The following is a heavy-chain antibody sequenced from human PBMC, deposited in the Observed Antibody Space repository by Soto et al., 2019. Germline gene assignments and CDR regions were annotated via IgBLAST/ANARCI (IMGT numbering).Heavy chain of an antibody. Sequence: PGGSLRLSCAASGFTFSSYGMHWVRQAPGKGLEWVAVIWYDGSNKYYADSVKGRFTISRDNSKNTLYLQMNSLRAEDTAVYYCARDSYYDSSARPRFDYWGQGTLVTSPQ. CDR1: GFTFSSYG. V-gene: IGHV3-33*01. J-gene: IGHJ4*02. D-gene: IGHD3-22*01. CDR3: ARDSYYDSSARPRFDY. CDR2: IWYDGSNK.